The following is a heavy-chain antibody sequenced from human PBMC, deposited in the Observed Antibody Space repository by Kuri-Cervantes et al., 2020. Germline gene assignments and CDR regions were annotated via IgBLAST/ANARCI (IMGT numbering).Heavy chain of an antibody. D-gene: IGHD5-12*01. CDR3: AKQFILATYEFDP. J-gene: IGHJ5*02. CDR1: GFTFSSYG. V-gene: IGHV3-30*02. Sequence: GESLKISCAASGFTFSSYGMHWVRQAPGKGLEWVAVIWYDGSNKYYADSVKGRFTISRDNSKNTLYLQMSSLRAEDTAVYYCAKQFILATYEFDPWGQGTLVTVSS. CDR2: IWYDGSNK.